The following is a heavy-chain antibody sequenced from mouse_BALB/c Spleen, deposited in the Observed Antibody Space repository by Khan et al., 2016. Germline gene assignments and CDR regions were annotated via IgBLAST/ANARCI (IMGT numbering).Heavy chain of an antibody. CDR1: GYSITSDYA. CDR2: ISYSGST. D-gene: IGHD4-1*01. J-gene: IGHJ4*01. CDR3: ARNWDAMDY. V-gene: IGHV3-2*02. Sequence: EVQLQESGPGLVKPSQSLFLTCTVTGYSITSDYAWNWIRQFPGNKLEWMAYISYSGSTSYNPSRKSRISITRDTSKNPFFLQLISVTTEDTATYYCARNWDAMDYWGQGTSVTVSS.